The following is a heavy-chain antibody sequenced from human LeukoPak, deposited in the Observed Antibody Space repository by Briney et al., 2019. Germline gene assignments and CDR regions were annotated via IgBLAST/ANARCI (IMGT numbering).Heavy chain of an antibody. V-gene: IGHV1-8*03. D-gene: IGHD3-10*01. CDR2: ISGYNGHT. CDR1: GYTFTIYD. Sequence: ASVKVSCKASGYTFTIYDINWVRQAPGQGLEWMGWISGYNGHTNYAQKLQGRVTITRNTSISTAYMELSSLRSEDTAVYYCARAGSGSYYWFDPWGQGTLVTVSS. J-gene: IGHJ5*02. CDR3: ARAGSGSYYWFDP.